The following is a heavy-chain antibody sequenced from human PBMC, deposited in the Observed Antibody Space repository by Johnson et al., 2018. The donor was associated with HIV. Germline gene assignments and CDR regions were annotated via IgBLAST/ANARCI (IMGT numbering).Heavy chain of an antibody. CDR3: ARGYTWNDVSI. CDR1: GFTFSSYA. J-gene: IGHJ3*02. Sequence: QELLVESGGGVVQTGRSLRLSCAASGFTFSSYAMHWVRQVPGKGLEWVAIISNDGSNTYFADSVKGRFTISRDNFKNTVYLQMNSLRTVDTAVYYCARGYTWNDVSIWGQGTMVTVSS. D-gene: IGHD1-1*01. CDR2: ISNDGSNT. V-gene: IGHV3-30*03.